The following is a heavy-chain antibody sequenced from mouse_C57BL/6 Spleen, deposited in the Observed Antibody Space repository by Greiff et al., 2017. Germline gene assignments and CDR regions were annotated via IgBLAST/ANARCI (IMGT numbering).Heavy chain of an antibody. CDR1: GFTFSDFY. D-gene: IGHD4-1*02. J-gene: IGHJ1*03. V-gene: IGHV7-1*01. CDR2: SRNKANDYTT. CDR3: ARDAPTGTGYFDV. Sequence: EVMLVESGGGLVQSGRSLRLSCATSGFTFSDFYMEWVRQAPGKGLEWIAASRNKANDYTTEYSASVKGRFIVSRDTSQSILYLQMKGLRAEDTAIYYCARDAPTGTGYFDVWGTGTTVTVSS.